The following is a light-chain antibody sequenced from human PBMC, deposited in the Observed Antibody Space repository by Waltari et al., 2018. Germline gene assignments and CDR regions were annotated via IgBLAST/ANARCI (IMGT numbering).Light chain of an antibody. CDR2: GNN. V-gene: IGLV1-40*01. CDR3: QTYETSLTGPGV. J-gene: IGLJ2*01. Sequence: QPVLTQPPSVSGAPGPTVTISCTGSFSNIGAGHGLQWYQLRPGSSPQLLIFGNNNRPSGVPDRFSASRSGASASLVITGLQAEDEADYYCQTYETSLTGPGVFGGGTRLTVL. CDR1: FSNIGAGHG.